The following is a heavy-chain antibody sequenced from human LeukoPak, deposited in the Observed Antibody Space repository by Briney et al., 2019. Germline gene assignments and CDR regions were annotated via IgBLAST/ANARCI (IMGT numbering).Heavy chain of an antibody. D-gene: IGHD3-10*01. J-gene: IGHJ4*02. Sequence: GASVKVSCKSSGFIFIDYYLHWVRQAPGQGLEWMGWINPNSGGTNYAQKFQGRVTMTRDTSISTAYMELSRLRSDDTAVYYCARGRPVYGSGSFLYWGQGTLVTVSS. CDR2: INPNSGGT. CDR1: GFIFIDYY. CDR3: ARGRPVYGSGSFLY. V-gene: IGHV1-2*02.